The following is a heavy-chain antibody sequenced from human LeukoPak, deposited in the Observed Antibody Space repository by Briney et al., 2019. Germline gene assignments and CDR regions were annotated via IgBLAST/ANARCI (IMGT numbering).Heavy chain of an antibody. CDR3: AKDSLSSSRALLFDY. Sequence: GGSLRLSCAASGFTFSSYAMSWVRQAPGKGLEWVAVIWYDGSNKYYADSVKGRFTISRDNSKNTLYLQMNSLRAEDTAVYYCAKDSLSSSRALLFDYWGQGTLVTVSS. CDR1: GFTFSSYA. V-gene: IGHV3-33*06. J-gene: IGHJ4*02. D-gene: IGHD6-6*01. CDR2: IWYDGSNK.